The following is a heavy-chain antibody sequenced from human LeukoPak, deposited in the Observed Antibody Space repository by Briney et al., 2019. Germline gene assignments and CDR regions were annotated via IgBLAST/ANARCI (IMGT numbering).Heavy chain of an antibody. Sequence: ASVTVSCTASGYTFTSYYMHWVRQAPGQGLEWMGIINPSGGSTSYAQKFQGRVTMTRDTSTSTVYMELSSLRSEDTAVYYCARDEVAGRYFDYWGQGTLVTVSS. V-gene: IGHV1-46*01. J-gene: IGHJ4*02. D-gene: IGHD6-19*01. CDR1: GYTFTSYY. CDR2: INPSGGST. CDR3: ARDEVAGRYFDY.